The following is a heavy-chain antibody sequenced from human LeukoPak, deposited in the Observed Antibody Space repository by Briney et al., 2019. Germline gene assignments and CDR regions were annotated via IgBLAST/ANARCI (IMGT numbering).Heavy chain of an antibody. CDR3: ARDGYFDL. V-gene: IGHV1-18*01. Sequence: ASVKVSCKSSVYTFTTHGIAWVRQAPGQGLEWMGWISAHNGNTNYAQSLQGRVTMTTDTSTNTAYMELRRLRSDDTAVYYCARDGYFDLWGRGTLVTVSS. CDR2: ISAHNGNT. CDR1: VYTFTTHG. J-gene: IGHJ2*01.